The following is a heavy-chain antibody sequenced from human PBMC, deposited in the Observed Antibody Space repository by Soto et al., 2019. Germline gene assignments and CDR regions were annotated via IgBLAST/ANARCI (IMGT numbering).Heavy chain of an antibody. J-gene: IGHJ3*02. V-gene: IGHV3-74*01. D-gene: IGHD3-16*01. CDR1: GLTFSSHW. CDR3: ARGVRGGYVLDI. CDR2: IDSDGSRT. Sequence: EVQLVESGGGLVQPGGSLRLSCAASGLTFSSHWMHWVRQAPGKGLVWVSRIDSDGSRTNYADSVKGRFTISRDNGKDTVDLKMHRRRVEETAVYYGARGVRGGYVLDIWGQGTIVTVSS.